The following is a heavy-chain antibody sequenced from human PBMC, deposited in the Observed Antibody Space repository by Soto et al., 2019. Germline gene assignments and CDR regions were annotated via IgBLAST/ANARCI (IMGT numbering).Heavy chain of an antibody. V-gene: IGHV3-7*01. J-gene: IGHJ4*02. CDR1: GFTFSSYW. CDR2: IKQDGSEK. CDR3: ARAPALGYYYGSGSFDY. D-gene: IGHD3-10*01. Sequence: EVQLVESGGGLVQPGGSLRLSCAASGFTFSSYWMSWVRQAPGQGLEWVANIKQDGSEKYYVDSVKGRFTISRDNAKNYLYLQMNSLRAEDTAVYYCARAPALGYYYGSGSFDYWGQGTLVTVSS.